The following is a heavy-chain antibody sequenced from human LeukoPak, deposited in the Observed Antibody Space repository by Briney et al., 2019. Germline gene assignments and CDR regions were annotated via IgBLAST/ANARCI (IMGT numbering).Heavy chain of an antibody. CDR2: ISAYNGNT. CDR1: VYTFTSYG. D-gene: IGHD2-2*01. Sequence: ASVKVSCKASVYTFTSYGISWVRQAPGQGLEWMGWISAYNGNTNYAQKLQGRVTMTTDTSTSTAYMELRSLRSDDTAVYYCARAKYCSSTSCYGPYYYYGMDVWGQGTTVTVSS. J-gene: IGHJ6*02. CDR3: ARAKYCSSTSCYGPYYYYGMDV. V-gene: IGHV1-18*01.